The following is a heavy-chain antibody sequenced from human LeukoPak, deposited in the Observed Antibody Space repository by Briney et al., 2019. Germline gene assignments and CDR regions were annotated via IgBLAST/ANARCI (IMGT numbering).Heavy chain of an antibody. CDR2: INPSGGST. D-gene: IGHD3-9*01. V-gene: IGHV1-46*01. Sequence: VASVKASCKASGYTFTSYYMHWVRQAPGQGLEWMGIINPSGGSTSYAQKFQGRVTMTEDTSTDTAYMELSSLRSEDTAVYYCATDVSYDILTGYYTDYWGQGTLVTVSS. CDR1: GYTFTSYY. J-gene: IGHJ4*02. CDR3: ATDVSYDILTGYYTDY.